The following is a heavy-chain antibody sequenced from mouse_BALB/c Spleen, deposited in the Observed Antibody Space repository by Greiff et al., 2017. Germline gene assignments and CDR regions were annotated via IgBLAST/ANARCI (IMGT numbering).Heavy chain of an antibody. CDR2: ISSGGSYT. CDR1: GFTFSSYA. J-gene: IGHJ4*01. Sequence: DVMLVESGGGLVKPGGSLKLSCAASGFTFSSYAMSWVRQSPEKRLEWVAEISSGGSYTYYPDTVTGRFTISRDNAKNTLYLEMSSLRSEDTAMYYCARDYYYGSSYYAMDYWGQGTSVTVSS. D-gene: IGHD1-1*01. V-gene: IGHV5-9-4*01. CDR3: ARDYYYGSSYYAMDY.